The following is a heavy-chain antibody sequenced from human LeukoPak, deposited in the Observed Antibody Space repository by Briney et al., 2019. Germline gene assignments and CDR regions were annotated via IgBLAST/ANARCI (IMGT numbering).Heavy chain of an antibody. V-gene: IGHV4-34*01. J-gene: IGHJ3*02. CDR3: ARGGYNWNYDAFDI. CDR1: GGSFSGYY. D-gene: IGHD1-7*01. CDR2: INHSGST. Sequence: SETLSLTCAVYGGSFSGYYWSWIRQPPEKGLEWIGEINHSGSTNYNPSLKSRVTISVDTSKNQFSLKLSSVTAADTAVYYCARGGYNWNYDAFDIWGQGTMVTVSS.